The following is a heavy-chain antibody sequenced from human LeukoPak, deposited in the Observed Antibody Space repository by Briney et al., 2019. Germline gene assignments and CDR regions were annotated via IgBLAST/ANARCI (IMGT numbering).Heavy chain of an antibody. CDR2: INPNSGGT. J-gene: IGHJ4*02. CDR1: GYTFTGYY. V-gene: IGHV1-2*02. CDR3: ARTASITIFGVPFPGY. Sequence: ASVKVSCKASGYTFTGYYMHWVRQAPGQGLEWMGWINPNSGGTNYAQKFQGTVTMTRDTSISTAYMELSRLRSDDTAVYYCARTASITIFGVPFPGYWGQGTLVTVSS. D-gene: IGHD3-3*01.